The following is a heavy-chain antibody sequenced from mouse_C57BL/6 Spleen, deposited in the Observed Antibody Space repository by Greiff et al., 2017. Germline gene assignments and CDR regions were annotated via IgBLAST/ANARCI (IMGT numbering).Heavy chain of an antibody. J-gene: IGHJ2*01. V-gene: IGHV1-39*01. Sequence: VQLKQSGPELVKPGASVKISCKASGYSFTDYNMNWVKQSNGKSLEWIGVINPNYGTTSYNQKFKGKATLTVDQSSSTAYMQLNSLSSEDSAVYYCSRSTVVAEAYYFDYWGQGTTLTVSS. CDR1: GYSFTDYN. D-gene: IGHD1-1*01. CDR2: INPNYGTT. CDR3: SRSTVVAEAYYFDY.